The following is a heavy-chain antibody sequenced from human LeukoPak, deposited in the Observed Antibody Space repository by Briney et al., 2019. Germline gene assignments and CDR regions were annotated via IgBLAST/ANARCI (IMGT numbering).Heavy chain of an antibody. CDR1: GFNFDNFA. Sequence: GGSLRLSCVVSGFNFDNFAMHWVRQPLGKGLEWVAVISHDGRTKYYADSMKGRITISRDNSKNTLFLQMNTLRSEDTAVYFCARPSPPGDGYNPPDHWGQGTLVTVSS. CDR2: ISHDGRTK. D-gene: IGHD5-24*01. J-gene: IGHJ4*02. V-gene: IGHV3-30*04. CDR3: ARPSPPGDGYNPPDH.